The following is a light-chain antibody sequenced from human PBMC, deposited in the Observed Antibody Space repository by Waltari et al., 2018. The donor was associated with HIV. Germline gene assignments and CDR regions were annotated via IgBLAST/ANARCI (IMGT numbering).Light chain of an antibody. V-gene: IGLV3-21*04. J-gene: IGLJ3*02. CDR2: DDN. CDR3: QVWDTTTDQWV. CDR1: NIGSTS. Sequence: SYVLTRPPSVSVDPGETARITCGGTNIGSTSVQGYQQTPGQAPVLVIYDDNDRPSGIPERFSGSSSGNTATLTISRVEAGDEADYYCQVWDTTTDQWVFGGGTELAVL.